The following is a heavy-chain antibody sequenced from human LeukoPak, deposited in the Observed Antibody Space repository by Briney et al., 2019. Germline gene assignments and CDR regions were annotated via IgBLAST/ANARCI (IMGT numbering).Heavy chain of an antibody. J-gene: IGHJ4*02. CDR3: ARGLSSELEPPFDY. CDR2: IYSGGST. D-gene: IGHD1-1*01. V-gene: IGHV3-53*04. CDR1: GFTFNTYW. Sequence: GGSLRLSCSASGFTFNTYWMSWVRQAPGKGLEWVSVIYSGGSTYYADSVQGRFTISRHNSKNTLYLQMNSLRAEDTAAYYCARGLSSELEPPFDYWGQGTLVTVSS.